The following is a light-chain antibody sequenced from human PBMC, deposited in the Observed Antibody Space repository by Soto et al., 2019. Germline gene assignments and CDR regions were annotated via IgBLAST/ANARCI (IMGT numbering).Light chain of an antibody. Sequence: QSVLAKPPSASGTPGQRVTIACSGGSSNIGGEAVSWYQQFPGTAPKLLIFDTTQRPSGVPDRFSASKSGTSASLAISGLQSEDEADYYCAAWDDSLGGPVFGGGTKLTVL. J-gene: IGLJ3*02. CDR3: AAWDDSLGGPV. CDR2: DTT. V-gene: IGLV1-44*01. CDR1: SSNIGGEA.